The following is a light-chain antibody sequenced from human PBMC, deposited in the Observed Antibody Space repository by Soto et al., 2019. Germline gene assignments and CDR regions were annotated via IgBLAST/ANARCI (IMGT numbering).Light chain of an antibody. J-gene: IGLJ2*01. V-gene: IGLV1-40*01. CDR2: GNS. Sequence: QSVLTQPPSVSGAPGQRVTISCTGSSSNIGAGYDVHWYQQLPGTAPKVLIYGNSNRPSGVPDRFSASKSGTSASLAITGLQAEDEADYYCQSYDSSLSGSRVFGGGTKVTVL. CDR3: QSYDSSLSGSRV. CDR1: SSNIGAGYD.